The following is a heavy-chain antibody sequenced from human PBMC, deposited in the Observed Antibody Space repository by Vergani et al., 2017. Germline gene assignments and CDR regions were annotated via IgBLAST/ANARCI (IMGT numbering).Heavy chain of an antibody. CDR1: GGTFSSYT. V-gene: IGHV1-69*08. Sequence: QVQLVQSGAEVKKPGSSVKVSCKASGGTFSSYTISWVRQAPGQGLEWMGRIIPILGIANYAQKFQGRVTMTRDTSTSTVYMELSSLRSEDTAVYYCARDGNAFDIWGQGTMVTVSS. J-gene: IGHJ3*02. CDR2: IIPILGIA. CDR3: ARDGNAFDI.